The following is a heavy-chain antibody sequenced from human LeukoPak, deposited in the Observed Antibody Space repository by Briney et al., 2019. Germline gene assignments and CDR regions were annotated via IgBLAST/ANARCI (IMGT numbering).Heavy chain of an antibody. D-gene: IGHD6-19*01. Sequence: SETLSLTRTVSGVSISSYYWSWIRQPAGKGVEWIGRIYTSGSTNYNPSLKSRVTMSVDTSKNQFSLKLSSVPAADTAVYYCARANKQWLYYFDSWGPGTLVTVSS. CDR2: IYTSGST. CDR1: GVSISSYY. V-gene: IGHV4-4*07. J-gene: IGHJ4*02. CDR3: ARANKQWLYYFDS.